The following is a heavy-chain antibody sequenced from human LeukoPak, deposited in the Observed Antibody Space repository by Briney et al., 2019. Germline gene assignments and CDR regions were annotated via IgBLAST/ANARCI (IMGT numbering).Heavy chain of an antibody. D-gene: IGHD6-13*01. Sequence: SETLSLTCTVSGHSIINSYYWGWIRQPPGKGLEWIGSIYHSGSTYYNPSLKSRVTISVDTSKNQFSLKLSSVTAADTAVYYCARDLGSSPVWGQGTMVTVSS. J-gene: IGHJ3*01. CDR1: GHSIINSYY. V-gene: IGHV4-38-2*02. CDR3: ARDLGSSPV. CDR2: IYHSGST.